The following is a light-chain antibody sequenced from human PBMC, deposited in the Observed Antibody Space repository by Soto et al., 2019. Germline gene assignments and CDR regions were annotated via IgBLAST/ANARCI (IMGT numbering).Light chain of an antibody. CDR2: LNSDGSH. V-gene: IGLV4-69*01. CDR1: SGHSSYA. Sequence: QLVLTQSPSASASLGASVKLTCTLSSGHSSYAIAWHQQQPEKGPRYLMNLNSDGSHSAGDGIPDRFSGSSSGAERYLTISSLQSEDEADYYCQTWGTGFPIFGGGTKVTVL. CDR3: QTWGTGFPI. J-gene: IGLJ2*01.